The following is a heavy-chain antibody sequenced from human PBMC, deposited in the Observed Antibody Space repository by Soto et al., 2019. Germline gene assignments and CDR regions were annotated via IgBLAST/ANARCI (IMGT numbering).Heavy chain of an antibody. D-gene: IGHD3-22*01. V-gene: IGHV4-31*03. J-gene: IGHJ4*02. CDR2: IYYSGST. CDR1: GGSISSGGYY. Sequence: QVQLQESGPGLVKPSQTLSLTYTVSGGSISSGGYYWSWIRQHPGKGLEWIGYIYYSGSTYYNPSLKSRVTISVDTSKNQFSLKLSSVTAADTAVYYCARESSGYRRGIDYWGQGTLVTVSS. CDR3: ARESSGYRRGIDY.